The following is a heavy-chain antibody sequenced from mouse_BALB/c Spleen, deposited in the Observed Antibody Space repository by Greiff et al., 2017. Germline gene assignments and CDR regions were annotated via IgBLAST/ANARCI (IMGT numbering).Heavy chain of an antibody. CDR1: GYTFTSYV. CDR3: ARRLRLPTYYAMDY. V-gene: IGHV1-14*01. J-gene: IGHJ4*01. D-gene: IGHD1-2*01. Sequence: EVQLQQSGPELVKPGASVKMSCKASGYTFTSYVMHWVKQKPGQGLEWIGYINPYNDGTKYNEKFKGKATLTSDKSSSTAYMELSSLTSEDSAVYYCARRLRLPTYYAMDYWGQGTSVTVSS. CDR2: INPYNDGT.